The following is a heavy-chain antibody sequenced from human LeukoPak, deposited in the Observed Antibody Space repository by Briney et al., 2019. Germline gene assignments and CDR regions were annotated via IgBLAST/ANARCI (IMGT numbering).Heavy chain of an antibody. J-gene: IGHJ5*02. D-gene: IGHD6-19*01. CDR1: GGSISSYY. CDR2: IYYSGST. V-gene: IGHV4-59*01. CDR3: ARGGYSSGWHYNWFDP. Sequence: KPSETLSLTCTVSGGSISSYYWSWIRQPPGKGLEWIGYIYYSGSTNYNPSLKSRVTISVDTSKNQFSLKLSSVTAADTAVYYCARGGYSSGWHYNWFDPWGQGTLVTVSS.